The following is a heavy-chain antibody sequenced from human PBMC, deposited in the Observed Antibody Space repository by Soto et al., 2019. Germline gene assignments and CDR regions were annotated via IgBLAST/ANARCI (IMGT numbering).Heavy chain of an antibody. J-gene: IGHJ4*02. D-gene: IGHD1-26*01. V-gene: IGHV1-3*01. CDR1: GYTFTSYA. Sequence: ASVKVSCMASGYTFTSYAMHWVRQAPGQRLEWMGWINAGNGNTKYSQKFQGRVTITRDTSASTAYMELSSLRSEDTAVYYCARGLGLYYFDYWGQGTLVTVSS. CDR3: ARGLGLYYFDY. CDR2: INAGNGNT.